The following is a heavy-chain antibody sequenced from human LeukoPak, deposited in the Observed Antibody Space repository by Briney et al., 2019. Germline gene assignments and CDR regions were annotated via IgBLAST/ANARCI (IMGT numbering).Heavy chain of an antibody. CDR3: AKAKGGGYNYGPFDY. CDR1: GFTFSSYA. D-gene: IGHD5-24*01. V-gene: IGHV3-23*01. CDR2: IIGSGGST. J-gene: IGHJ4*02. Sequence: GGSLRLSCSASGFTFSSYAMSWVRQAPGKGLEWVSGIIGSGGSTFYADSVKGRFTISRGNSKNTLYLQMNSLRAEDTVVYYCAKAKGGGYNYGPFDYWGQGTLVTVSS.